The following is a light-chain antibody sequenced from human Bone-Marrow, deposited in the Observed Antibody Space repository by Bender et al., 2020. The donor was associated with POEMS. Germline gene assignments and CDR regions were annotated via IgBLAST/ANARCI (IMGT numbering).Light chain of an antibody. J-gene: IGLJ2*01. Sequence: SSELTQSPSVSVSPGQTARITCSGEALSKQYSYWYQQKPGQAPVMVISKDNERPSGVPERFSGSRSGTTVTLTISGVQAEDEGDYYCQSGDSDAKHVVFGSGTKLTVL. CDR1: ALSKQY. V-gene: IGLV3-25*03. CDR2: KDN. CDR3: QSGDSDAKHVV.